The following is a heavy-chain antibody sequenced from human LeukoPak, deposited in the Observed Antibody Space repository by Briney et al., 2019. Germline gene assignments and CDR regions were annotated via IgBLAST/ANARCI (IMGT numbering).Heavy chain of an antibody. CDR1: GYSFTGYY. V-gene: IGHV1-2*02. CDR2: ISPNSGDA. CDR3: ARVWNGCSGGRCAYFDY. J-gene: IGHJ4*02. D-gene: IGHD2-15*01. Sequence: ASVKVSCKASGYSFTGYYMHWVRQAPGQGLEWMGWISPNSGDANYAQKFQGRVTMTRDTSISTAYMELSRLTSDDTAVYYCARVWNGCSGGRCAYFDYWGQGTPVTVSS.